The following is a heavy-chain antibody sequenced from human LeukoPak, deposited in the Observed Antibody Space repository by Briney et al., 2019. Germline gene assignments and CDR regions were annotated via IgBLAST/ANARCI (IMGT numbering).Heavy chain of an antibody. CDR2: IGYTGST. Sequence: PSETLSLTCTVSGGSISSGSYYWTWIRQPPWKGLEWIGYIGYTGSTNYNPSLKSRVTISVEKSKNQFSLKLNSVTAADTGMYYCARGGWSLDYWGQGTLVTVSS. CDR1: GGSISSGSYY. D-gene: IGHD2-15*01. J-gene: IGHJ4*02. CDR3: ARGGWSLDY. V-gene: IGHV4-61*01.